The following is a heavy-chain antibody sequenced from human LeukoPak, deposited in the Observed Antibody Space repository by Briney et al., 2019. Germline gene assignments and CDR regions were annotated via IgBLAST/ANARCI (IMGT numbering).Heavy chain of an antibody. CDR2: IYYSGST. Sequence: SSETLSLTCTVSGGSISSYYWSWIRQPPGKGLEWIGYIYYSGSTNYNPSLKSRVTISVDTSKNQFSLKLSSVTAADTAVYYCARDGLRYFDWFTFDPWGQGTLVTVSS. V-gene: IGHV4-59*01. J-gene: IGHJ5*02. CDR1: GGSISSYY. CDR3: ARDGLRYFDWFTFDP. D-gene: IGHD3-9*01.